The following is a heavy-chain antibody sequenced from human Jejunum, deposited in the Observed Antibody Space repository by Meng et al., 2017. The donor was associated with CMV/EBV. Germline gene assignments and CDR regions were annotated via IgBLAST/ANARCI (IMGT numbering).Heavy chain of an antibody. V-gene: IGHV3-74*01. CDR1: GFTFNSYW. CDR3: ARGGASDYYYYGLDV. D-gene: IGHD1-26*01. Sequence: GFTFNSYWMHWVRQAPGKGLVWVSRINRDGTSTTYADSVKGRFTFSRDNAKSTLYLQLNSLRAEDTAVYYCARGGASDYYYYGLDVWGQGTTVTVSS. CDR2: INRDGTST. J-gene: IGHJ6*02.